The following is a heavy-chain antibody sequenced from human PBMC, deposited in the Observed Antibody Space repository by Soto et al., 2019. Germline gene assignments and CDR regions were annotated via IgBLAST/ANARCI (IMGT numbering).Heavy chain of an antibody. CDR2: INPNSGGT. Sequence: ASVEVSCKASGYTFTGYYIHWVRQAPGQGLEWMGWINPNSGGTNYAQKFQGRVTMTRDTSISTAYMELSRLRSDDTAVYYCARLHRVVPAAGAYGMDVWGQGTTVTV. CDR1: GYTFTGYY. J-gene: IGHJ6*02. CDR3: ARLHRVVPAAGAYGMDV. V-gene: IGHV1-2*02. D-gene: IGHD2-2*01.